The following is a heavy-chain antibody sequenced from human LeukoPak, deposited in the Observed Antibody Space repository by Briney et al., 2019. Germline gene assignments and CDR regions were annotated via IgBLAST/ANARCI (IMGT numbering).Heavy chain of an antibody. CDR2: IYYSGST. Sequence: SETLSLTCTVSGGSISSSSYYWGWIRQPPGKGLEWIGSIYYSGSTNYNPSLKSRVTISVDTSKNQFSLKLSSVTAADTAVYYCARERSSGWFYDYWGQGTLVTVSS. J-gene: IGHJ4*02. D-gene: IGHD6-19*01. CDR1: GGSISSSSYY. V-gene: IGHV4-39*07. CDR3: ARERSSGWFYDY.